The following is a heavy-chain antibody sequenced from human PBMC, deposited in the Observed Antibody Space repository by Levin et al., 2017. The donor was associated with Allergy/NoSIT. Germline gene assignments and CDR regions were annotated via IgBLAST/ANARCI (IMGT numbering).Heavy chain of an antibody. D-gene: IGHD3-3*01. CDR2: ISNTADRT. V-gene: IGHV3-23*01. CDR3: VKGPPPYYDFWSGQVN. Sequence: GGSLRLSCAASGFTFSNYALSWVRLGPGKGLEWVAAISNTADRTYYADSVRGRFIISRDNSKNTLGLQMSSLTAEDTAVYYCVKGPPPYYDFWSGQVNWGQGTLVTVSS. CDR1: GFTFSNYA. J-gene: IGHJ4*02.